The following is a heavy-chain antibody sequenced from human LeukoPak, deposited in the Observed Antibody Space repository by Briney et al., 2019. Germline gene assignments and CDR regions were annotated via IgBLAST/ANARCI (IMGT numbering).Heavy chain of an antibody. CDR3: AKDLAGSGSYSFDY. Sequence: GGSLRLSCAASGFTFSNYAMNWVRQAPGRGLEWVSAISGSGGSTYYADSVKGRFTISRDNSKNTLYLQMNSLRAEDTAVYYCAKDLAGSGSYSFDYWGQGPWSPSPQ. CDR1: GFTFSNYA. V-gene: IGHV3-23*01. CDR2: ISGSGGST. D-gene: IGHD1-26*01. J-gene: IGHJ4*02.